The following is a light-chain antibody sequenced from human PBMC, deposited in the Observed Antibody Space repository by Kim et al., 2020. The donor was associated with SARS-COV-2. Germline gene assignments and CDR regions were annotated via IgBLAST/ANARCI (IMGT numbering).Light chain of an antibody. J-gene: IGLJ2*01. Sequence: SYELTQPPSVSVSPGQTARITCSGDALPKQYAYWFQQKPGQAPVVVIFEDTERPSGIPERFSGSTSGTTVTLTISGVQAEDEADYYCNSRDSSGNHLVFG. CDR1: ALPKQY. CDR3: NSRDSSGNHLV. V-gene: IGLV3-25*03. CDR2: EDT.